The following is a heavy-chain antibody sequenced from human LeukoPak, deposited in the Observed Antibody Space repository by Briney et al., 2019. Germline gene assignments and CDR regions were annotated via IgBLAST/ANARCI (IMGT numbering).Heavy chain of an antibody. D-gene: IGHD3-10*01. CDR3: ARDLMVRGVITPFDY. CDR1: GFTFSSYS. Sequence: GGSLRLSCAASGFTFSSYSMNWVRQAPGKGLEWVSSISSSSSYIYYADSVKGRFTISRDNAKNSLYLQMNSLRAEDTAVYYCARDLMVRGVITPFDYWGQGTLVTVSS. V-gene: IGHV3-21*01. CDR2: ISSSSSYI. J-gene: IGHJ4*02.